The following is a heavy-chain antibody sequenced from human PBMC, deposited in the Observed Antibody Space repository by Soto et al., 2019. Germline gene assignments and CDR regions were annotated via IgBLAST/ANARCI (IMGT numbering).Heavy chain of an antibody. CDR2: IIPILGIA. Sequence: ASVKVSCKASGGTFSSYTISWVRQAPGQGLEWMGRIIPILGIANYAQKFQGRVTITADKSTSTAYMELSSLRSEDTAVYYCASSYCSSTSCPRGGMGYWGQGTLVTVFS. CDR1: GGTFSSYT. V-gene: IGHV1-69*02. D-gene: IGHD2-2*01. CDR3: ASSYCSSTSCPRGGMGY. J-gene: IGHJ4*02.